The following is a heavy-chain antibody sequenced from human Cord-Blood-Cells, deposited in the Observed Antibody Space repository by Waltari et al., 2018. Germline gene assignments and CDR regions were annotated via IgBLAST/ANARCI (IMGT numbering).Heavy chain of an antibody. J-gene: IGHJ3*02. CDR2: FAPEDGKT. CDR3: ATPTHCSSTSCYDAFDI. D-gene: IGHD2-2*01. V-gene: IGHV1-24*01. Sequence: QVQLVQSGAEVKKPGASVKVSCKVSGYTLTELSMHWVRQAPGTGLEWMVRFAPEDGKTIYAQKFQGRVTMTEDTCTDTAYMELSSLRSEYTAVYYCATPTHCSSTSCYDAFDIWGQGTIVTVSS. CDR1: GYTLTELS.